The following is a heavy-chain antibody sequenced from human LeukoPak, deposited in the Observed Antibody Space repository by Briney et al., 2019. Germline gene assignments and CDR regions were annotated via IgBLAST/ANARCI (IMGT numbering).Heavy chain of an antibody. CDR2: IYYSGST. V-gene: IGHV4-59*13. Sequence: SETLSLTCTVSGGSISSYYWSWIRQPPGKGLEWIGYIYYSGSTNYNPSLKSRVTISVDTSKNQFSLKLSSVTAADTAVYYCARAGGSWPYYYGMDVWGQGTPVTVS. CDR1: GGSISSYY. CDR3: ARAGGSWPYYYGMDV. D-gene: IGHD6-13*01. J-gene: IGHJ6*02.